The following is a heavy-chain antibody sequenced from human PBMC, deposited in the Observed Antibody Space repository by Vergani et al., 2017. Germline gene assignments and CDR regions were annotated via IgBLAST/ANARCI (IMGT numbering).Heavy chain of an antibody. D-gene: IGHD3-22*01. CDR1: GSSISSGDYY. J-gene: IGHJ6*02. CDR2: INYSGST. V-gene: IGHV4-30-4*01. CDR3: ARVRRDDSSGYYYYYGMDV. Sequence: QVQLQESGPGLVKPSQTLSLTCTVSGSSISSGDYYWSWIRQPPGKGLEWIGYINYSGSTYYNPSLKSRVTISVDTSKNQFSLKLSSVTAADTAVYYCARVRRDDSSGYYYYYGMDVWGQGTTVTVSS.